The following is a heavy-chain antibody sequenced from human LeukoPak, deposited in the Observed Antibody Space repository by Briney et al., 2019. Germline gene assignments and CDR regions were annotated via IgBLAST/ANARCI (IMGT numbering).Heavy chain of an antibody. CDR3: ARATRHNGDYPDFDF. CDR1: GGSISSSSYY. CDR2: IYYSGST. Sequence: PSETLSLTCTVSGGSISSSSYYWGWIRQPPGKGLEWIGSIYYSGSTYYNPSLKSRVTISVDTSKNQFSLRLTYVTAADTAVYYCARATRHNGDYPDFDFWGQGTLVTVSS. J-gene: IGHJ4*02. D-gene: IGHD4-17*01. V-gene: IGHV4-39*07.